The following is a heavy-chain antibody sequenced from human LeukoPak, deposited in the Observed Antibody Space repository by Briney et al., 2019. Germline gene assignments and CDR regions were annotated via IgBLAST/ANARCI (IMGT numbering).Heavy chain of an antibody. Sequence: PSETLSLTCTVSGGSISSSSYYWGWIRQPPGKGLEWIGSIYYSGSTYYNPSLKSRVTISVDKSKNQFSLKLSSVTAADTAVYYCARRGPRSSSWYLDYWGQGTLVTVSS. D-gene: IGHD6-13*01. J-gene: IGHJ4*02. CDR1: GGSISSSSYY. V-gene: IGHV4-39*07. CDR3: ARRGPRSSSWYLDY. CDR2: IYYSGST.